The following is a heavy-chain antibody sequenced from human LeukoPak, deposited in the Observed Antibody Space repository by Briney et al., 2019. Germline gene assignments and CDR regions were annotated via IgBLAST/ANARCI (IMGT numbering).Heavy chain of an antibody. V-gene: IGHV4-61*01. Sequence: SETLSLTCTVSGGSVSSGTYYWSWIRQPPGEGLEWIGYIYYSGSTNYNASLKSRVTISVDTSKNQFSLKLSSVTAADAAVYYCARDRVRGNSNPYFDYWGQGTLVTVSS. J-gene: IGHJ4*02. CDR2: IYYSGST. CDR3: ARDRVRGNSNPYFDY. D-gene: IGHD4-11*01. CDR1: GGSVSSGTYY.